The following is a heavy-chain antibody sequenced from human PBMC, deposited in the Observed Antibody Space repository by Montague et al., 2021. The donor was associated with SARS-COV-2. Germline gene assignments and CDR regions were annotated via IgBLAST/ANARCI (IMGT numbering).Heavy chain of an antibody. D-gene: IGHD3-22*01. CDR1: GGSFSCYY. CDR2: INHRGST. J-gene: IGHJ1*01. Sequence: SETLSLTCAVYGGSFSCYYWTWSRQPPGEGLEWIGEINHRGSTNYNPSLNSRVTISVDTSKNQLSLKVISATAADTAVYYCARIGYESVGYYYIYPDWGQGTLVTVSS. V-gene: IGHV4-34*01. CDR3: ARIGYESVGYYYIYPD.